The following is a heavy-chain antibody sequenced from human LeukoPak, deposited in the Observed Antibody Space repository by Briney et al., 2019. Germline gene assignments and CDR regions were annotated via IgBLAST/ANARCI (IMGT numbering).Heavy chain of an antibody. CDR1: GFTFSDYY. CDR2: ISSSGSTI. D-gene: IGHD6-13*01. Sequence: PGGSLRLSCAASGFTFSDYYMSWIRQAPGKGLEWVSYISSSGSTIYYADSVKGRFTISRDNAKNSLYLQMNSLRAEDTAVYYCARVGYRSSWYPDAFDIWGQGTMVTVSS. CDR3: ARVGYRSSWYPDAFDI. J-gene: IGHJ3*02. V-gene: IGHV3-11*01.